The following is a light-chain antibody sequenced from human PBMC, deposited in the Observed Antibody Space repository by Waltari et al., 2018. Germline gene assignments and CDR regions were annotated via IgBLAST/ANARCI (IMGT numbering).Light chain of an antibody. V-gene: IGKV4-1*01. CDR1: QNILYISNDKNY. J-gene: IGKJ5*01. Sequence: DIVLPQSPEYLAVSLGPRATLNCKHTQNILYISNDKNYLACYQQKPGQPPKVLTYWASIRKSGVPARFSGSGSGTDFTLTISSLQAEDAAVYYCQQYYSAPITFGQGTLLEI. CDR2: WAS. CDR3: QQYYSAPIT.